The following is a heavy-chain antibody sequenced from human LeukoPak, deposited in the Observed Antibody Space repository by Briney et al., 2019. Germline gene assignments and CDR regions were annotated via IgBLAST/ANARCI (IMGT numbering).Heavy chain of an antibody. J-gene: IGHJ4*02. CDR2: IYTSGST. CDR3: AREGDEYSSSSWDY. D-gene: IGHD6-6*01. CDR1: GGSISSGSYY. V-gene: IGHV4-61*02. Sequence: PSETLSLTCTVSGGSISSGSYYWSWIRQPVGKGLEWIGRIYTSGSTNYNPSLKSRVTISVDTSKNQFSLKLSSVTAADTAVYYCAREGDEYSSSSWDYWGQGTLVTVSS.